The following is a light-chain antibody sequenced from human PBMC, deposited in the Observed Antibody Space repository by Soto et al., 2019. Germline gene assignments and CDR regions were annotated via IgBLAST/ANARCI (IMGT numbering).Light chain of an antibody. CDR3: QSYDSSLSGTYV. CDR2: GNN. Sequence: QSVLTQPPSVSGAPGQRVTISCTGSNSNIGAGYDVHWYQQLPQTAPKLLIYGNNNRPSGVPDRFSGSKSGTSASLAITGLQAEDEANYYCQSYDSSLSGTYVFGTGTKVTVL. CDR1: NSNIGAGYD. J-gene: IGLJ1*01. V-gene: IGLV1-40*01.